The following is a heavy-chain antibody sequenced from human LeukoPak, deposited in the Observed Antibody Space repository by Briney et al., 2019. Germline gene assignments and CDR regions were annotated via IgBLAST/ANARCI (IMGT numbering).Heavy chain of an antibody. Sequence: ASVKVSYKASGYTFTSYGISWVRQAPGQGLEWMGWISAYNGNTNYAQKLQGRVTMTTDTSTSTAYMELRSLRSDDTAVYYCARGGSDYGDYLNWFDPWGQGTLVTVSS. CDR1: GYTFTSYG. V-gene: IGHV1-18*01. CDR3: ARGGSDYGDYLNWFDP. J-gene: IGHJ5*02. CDR2: ISAYNGNT. D-gene: IGHD4-17*01.